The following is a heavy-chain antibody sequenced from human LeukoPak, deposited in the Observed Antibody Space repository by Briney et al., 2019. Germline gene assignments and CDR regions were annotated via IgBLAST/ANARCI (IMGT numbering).Heavy chain of an antibody. CDR3: ARGLAAAGPLDY. CDR2: INHSGST. CDR1: GGSFSGYY. V-gene: IGHV4-34*01. Sequence: SETLSLTCAVYGGSFSGYYWSWIRQPPGKGLEWIGEINHSGSTNYNPSLKSRVTISVDTSKNQFPLKLSSVTAADTAVYYCARGLAAAGPLDYWGQGTLVTVSS. D-gene: IGHD6-13*01. J-gene: IGHJ4*02.